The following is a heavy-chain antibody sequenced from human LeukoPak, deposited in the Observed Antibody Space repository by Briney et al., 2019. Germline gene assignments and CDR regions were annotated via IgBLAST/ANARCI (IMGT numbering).Heavy chain of an antibody. J-gene: IGHJ4*02. CDR1: GFTFSSYE. Sequence: GGSLRLSCAASGFTFSSYEMKWVRQAPGKGLEWVSYISSSGSTIYYADSVKGRFTISRDNAKNSLYLQMNSLRGEDTAVYYCARDGGYYDILTGYLSPHFDYWGQGTLVTVSS. CDR3: ARDGGYYDILTGYLSPHFDY. CDR2: ISSSGSTI. D-gene: IGHD3-9*01. V-gene: IGHV3-48*03.